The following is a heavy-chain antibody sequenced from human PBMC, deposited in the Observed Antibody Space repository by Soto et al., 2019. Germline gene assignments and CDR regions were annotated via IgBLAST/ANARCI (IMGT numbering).Heavy chain of an antibody. D-gene: IGHD3-22*01. Sequence: GESLKISCKGSGYSIAGYWITWVRQKPGKGLEWMGRIDPSDSQTYYSPSFRGHVTISATKSITTVFLQWSSLRASDTAMYYCARQIYDSDTGPNFQYYFDSWGQGTPVTVSS. CDR2: IDPSDSQT. V-gene: IGHV5-10-1*01. CDR3: ARQIYDSDTGPNFQYYFDS. CDR1: GYSIAGYW. J-gene: IGHJ4*02.